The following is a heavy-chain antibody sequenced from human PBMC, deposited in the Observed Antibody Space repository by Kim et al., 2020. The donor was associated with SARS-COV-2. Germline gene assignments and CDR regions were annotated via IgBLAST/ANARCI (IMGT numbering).Heavy chain of an antibody. J-gene: IGHJ4*02. Sequence: GGSLRLSCAASGFTFSSYSMNWVRQAPGKGLEWVSSISSSSSYIYYADSVKGRFTISRDNAKNSLYLQMNSLRAEDTAVYYCARDRGYDYVWGSYRYIDYWGQGTLVTVSS. CDR2: ISSSSSYI. CDR3: ARDRGYDYVWGSYRYIDY. V-gene: IGHV3-21*01. D-gene: IGHD3-16*02. CDR1: GFTFSSYS.